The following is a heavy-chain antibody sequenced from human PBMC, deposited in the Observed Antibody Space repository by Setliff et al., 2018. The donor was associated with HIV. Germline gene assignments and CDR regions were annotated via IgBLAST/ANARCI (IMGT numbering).Heavy chain of an antibody. CDR2: INPSSGST. CDR3: ARDPAPSSAASYFQH. CDR1: GYTFTSYY. V-gene: IGHV1-46*01. D-gene: IGHD6-25*01. J-gene: IGHJ1*01. Sequence: ASVKVSCKASGYTFTSYYMHWVRQAPGQGLEWMGIINPSSGSTTYAQKFQGRVTMTRDTSTSTVYMELSSLRSEDTAVYYCARDPAPSSAASYFQHWGQGTPVTVSS.